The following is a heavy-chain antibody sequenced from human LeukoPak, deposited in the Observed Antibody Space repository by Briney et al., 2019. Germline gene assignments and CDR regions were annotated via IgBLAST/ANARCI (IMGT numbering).Heavy chain of an antibody. V-gene: IGHV5-51*01. D-gene: IGHD3-3*01. Sequence: GKSLKISCKGSGYSFTSYWIGWVRQMPGKGLEWKGIIYPGDSDTRYSPSFQGQVTISADKSISTAYLQWSSLKASDTAMYYCARASIFGVVIGVYWGQGTLVTVSS. J-gene: IGHJ4*02. CDR3: ARASIFGVVIGVY. CDR1: GYSFTSYW. CDR2: IYPGDSDT.